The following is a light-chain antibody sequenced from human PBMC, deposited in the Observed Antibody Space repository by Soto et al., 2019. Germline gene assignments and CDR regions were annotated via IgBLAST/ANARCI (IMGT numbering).Light chain of an antibody. J-gene: IGKJ3*01. CDR2: AAS. CDR1: HSISSY. V-gene: IGKV1-39*01. CDR3: EQSYSTAFT. Sequence: IQMTQSPSSLSSSVGDRVTITCRSSHSISSYLNWYQQKPGKAPKIPLYAASSLQSGVPSRFSGSGSGTDFALTISSLQPEEFATYYCEQSYSTAFTFGAGTKVDIK.